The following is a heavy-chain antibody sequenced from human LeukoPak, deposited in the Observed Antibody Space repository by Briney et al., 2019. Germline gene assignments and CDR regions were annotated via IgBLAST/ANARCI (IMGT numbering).Heavy chain of an antibody. D-gene: IGHD6-19*01. CDR3: AGGRQWLEL. J-gene: IGHJ4*02. CDR1: GGSISSYT. V-gene: IGHV3-48*04. Sequence: ETLSLTCTVSGGSISSYTMDWVRQVPGKGLEWVSHIRSVDDITYYADSVKGRFTISRDNTKSSLYLQMNSLRAEDTAVYYCAGGRQWLELWGQGTLVTVSS. CDR2: IRSVDDIT.